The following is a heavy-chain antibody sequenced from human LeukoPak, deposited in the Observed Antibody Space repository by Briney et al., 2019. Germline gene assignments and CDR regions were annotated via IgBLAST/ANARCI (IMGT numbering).Heavy chain of an antibody. CDR2: ISGSGGST. CDR1: GFTFTNYA. J-gene: IGHJ4*02. V-gene: IGHV3-23*01. Sequence: GGSLRLSCAATGFTFTNYAMSWVRQAPGKGLEWVSAISGSGGSTHYADSVKGRFTISRDNSENTLYLQMNSLRGEDTAVYYCAREGRHYYDSSGYWGSFDYWGQGTLVTVSS. D-gene: IGHD3-22*01. CDR3: AREGRHYYDSSGYWGSFDY.